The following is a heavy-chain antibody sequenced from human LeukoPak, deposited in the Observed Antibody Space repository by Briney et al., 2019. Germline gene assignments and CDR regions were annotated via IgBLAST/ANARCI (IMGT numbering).Heavy chain of an antibody. CDR1: GFTFSNSW. CDR3: ARRKYSGTYGGAFDY. Sequence: GGSLRLSCVASGFTFSNSWMNWVRQTPGRGLEWVANIKPDGRQKYYVDSVKGRFTISRDNAQNSVFLQMNSLRAEDTGVYYCARRKYSGTYGGAFDYWGQGTLVTVSS. V-gene: IGHV3-7*02. CDR2: IKPDGRQK. J-gene: IGHJ4*02. D-gene: IGHD1-26*01.